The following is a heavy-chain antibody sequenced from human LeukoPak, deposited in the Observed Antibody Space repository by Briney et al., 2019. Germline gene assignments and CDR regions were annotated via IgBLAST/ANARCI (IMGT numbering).Heavy chain of an antibody. D-gene: IGHD6-6*01. J-gene: IGHJ4*02. CDR2: INPNSGGT. Sequence: ASVKVSCKASGYTFTGYYMHWVRQAPGQGLEWMGWINPNSGGTNYAQKFQGRVTMTRDTSISTAYMELSRLRSDDTAVYYCARVGGIAARKRTFDYWGQGTLVTVSS. CDR1: GYTFTGYY. CDR3: ARVGGIAARKRTFDY. V-gene: IGHV1-2*02.